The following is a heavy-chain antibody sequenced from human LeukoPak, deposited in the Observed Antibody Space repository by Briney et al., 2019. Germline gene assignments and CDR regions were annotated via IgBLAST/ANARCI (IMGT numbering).Heavy chain of an antibody. CDR3: ARGHSKNLRYPVDY. CDR2: ISSSSSYI. Sequence: SGGSLRLSCAASGFTFSSYSMNWVRQAPGKGLEWVSSISSSSSYIYYADSVKGRFTISRDNAKNSLYPQMNSLRAEDTAVYYCARGHSKNLRYPVDYWGQGTLVTVSS. CDR1: GFTFSSYS. V-gene: IGHV3-21*01. D-gene: IGHD1-1*01. J-gene: IGHJ4*02.